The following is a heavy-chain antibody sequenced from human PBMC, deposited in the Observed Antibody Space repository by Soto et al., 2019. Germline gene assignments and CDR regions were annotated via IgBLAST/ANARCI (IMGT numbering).Heavy chain of an antibody. V-gene: IGHV3-30-3*01. D-gene: IGHD2-2*01. J-gene: IGHJ6*02. CDR3: ARGNSGYCSSSSCYVLKGLAV. Sequence: QVQLVESGGGVVQPGRSLRLSCAASGFTFSDYAMHWVRQAPGKGLEWVAVISYDEDNKYDADSVRGRFTISRDNSKNTLNLQMNSLRVEDKAIYYCARGNSGYCSSSSCYVLKGLAVGGQWTTVTVSS. CDR2: ISYDEDNK. CDR1: GFTFSDYA.